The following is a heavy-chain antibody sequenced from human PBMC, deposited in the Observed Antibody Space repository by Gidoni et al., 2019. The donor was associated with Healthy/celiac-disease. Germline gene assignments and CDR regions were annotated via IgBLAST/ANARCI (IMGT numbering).Heavy chain of an antibody. D-gene: IGHD6-19*01. Sequence: QLQLQESGPGLVKPSETLSLTCTVSGGSISSSSYYWGWIRQPPGKGLEWIGSIYYSGSTYYNPSLKSRVTISVDTSKNQFSLKLSSVTAADTAVYYCAGESGWYGTVDYWGQGTLVTVSS. V-gene: IGHV4-39*01. J-gene: IGHJ4*02. CDR2: IYYSGST. CDR1: GGSISSSSYY. CDR3: AGESGWYGTVDY.